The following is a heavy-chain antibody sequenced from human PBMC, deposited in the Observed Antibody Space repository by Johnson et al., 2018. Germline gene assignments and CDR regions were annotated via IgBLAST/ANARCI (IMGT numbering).Heavy chain of an antibody. V-gene: IGHV3-43D*03. CDR1: GFTFDDYA. CDR3: AKGGVTAGAYCGPFQY. D-gene: IGHD2-8*02. Sequence: VQLVESGGVVVQPGGSLRLSCAASGFTFDDYAMHWVRQAPGKGLEWVSLINWDGGSTYYADSVKGRFTISRDNSQNTLYLQLNSLMAEETAVYYWAKGGVTAGAYCGPFQYGGTGTLVTVSS. CDR2: INWDGGST. J-gene: IGHJ1*01.